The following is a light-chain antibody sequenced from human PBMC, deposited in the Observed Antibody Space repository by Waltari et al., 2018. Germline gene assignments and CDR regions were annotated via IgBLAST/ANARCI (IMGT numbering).Light chain of an antibody. CDR2: AAS. Sequence: DIQMTQSPSSLSASVGDSVPITCRASQSISSYLNWYKQKPGKAPKLLIYAASSLQSGVPSRFSGSGSGTDFTLTISSLQPEDFVTYYCQQSYSTPLTFGGGTKVEIK. V-gene: IGKV1-39*01. CDR1: QSISSY. CDR3: QQSYSTPLT. J-gene: IGKJ4*01.